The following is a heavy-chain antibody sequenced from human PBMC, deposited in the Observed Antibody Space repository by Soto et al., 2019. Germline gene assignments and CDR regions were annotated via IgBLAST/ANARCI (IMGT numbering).Heavy chain of an antibody. Sequence: QVQLQQWGAGLLKPSETLSLTCAVCGGSFSGYYWSWIRQPPGKVLECIGETNHSGSNNYNPSLKSRVTISVDTSKNQFSLKLSSVTAADTAVYYCARPLGYCSGGSCYSLYYWGQGTLVTVSS. J-gene: IGHJ4*02. D-gene: IGHD2-15*01. V-gene: IGHV4-34*01. CDR3: ARPLGYCSGGSCYSLYY. CDR1: GGSFSGYY. CDR2: TNHSGSN.